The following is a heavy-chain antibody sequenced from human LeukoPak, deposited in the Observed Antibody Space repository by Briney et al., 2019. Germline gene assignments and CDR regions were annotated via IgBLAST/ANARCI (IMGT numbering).Heavy chain of an antibody. CDR1: GFTFSSYA. Sequence: PGGSLRLSCAASGFTFSSYAMSWVRQAPGKGLEWVSYISSSGSTIYYADSVKGRFTISRDNAKNSLYLQMNSLRAEDTAVYYCAGSYGDYIWQRWGQGTLVTVSS. J-gene: IGHJ4*02. CDR3: AGSYGDYIWQR. V-gene: IGHV3-48*04. D-gene: IGHD4-17*01. CDR2: ISSSGSTI.